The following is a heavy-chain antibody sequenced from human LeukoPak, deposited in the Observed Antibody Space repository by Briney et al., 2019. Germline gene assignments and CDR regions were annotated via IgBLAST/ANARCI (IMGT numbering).Heavy chain of an antibody. CDR3: ARATRQWLVRYYFDY. CDR1: GFTFTNYG. CDR2: MAYDGTKK. J-gene: IGHJ4*02. V-gene: IGHV3-30*03. D-gene: IGHD6-19*01. Sequence: GGSLRLSCAASGFTFTNYGMHWVRQAPGKGLEWVAVMAYDGTKKYYADSVKGRFTISRDNAKNSLYLQMNSLRAEDTAVYYCARATRQWLVRYYFDYWGQGTLVTVSS.